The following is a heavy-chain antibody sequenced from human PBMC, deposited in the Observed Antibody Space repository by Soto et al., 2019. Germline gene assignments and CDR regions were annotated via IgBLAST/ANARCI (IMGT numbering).Heavy chain of an antibody. CDR3: AKDTRRFLEWLFDY. Sequence: PGGSLRLSCAASGFTFSSYGMHWVRQAPGKGLEWVAVISYDGSNKYYADSVKGRFTISRDNSKNTLYLQMNSLRAEDTAVYYCAKDTRRFLEWLFDYWGQGTLVTVSS. V-gene: IGHV3-30*18. CDR1: GFTFSSYG. CDR2: ISYDGSNK. D-gene: IGHD3-3*01. J-gene: IGHJ4*02.